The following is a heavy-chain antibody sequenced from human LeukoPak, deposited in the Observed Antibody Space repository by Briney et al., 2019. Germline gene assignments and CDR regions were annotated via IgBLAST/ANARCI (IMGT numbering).Heavy chain of an antibody. J-gene: IGHJ4*02. CDR1: GYSFNTNW. D-gene: IGHD3-16*01. Sequence: GESLKISCKGSGYSFNTNWIAWVRQTPGKGLEWMGIIYPGDSDTRYSPSFQGQVIISADKSISTAYLQWSSLKASDTAIYYCATYSDTFYFDCWGQGTLVTVSS. CDR3: ATYSDTFYFDC. V-gene: IGHV5-51*01. CDR2: IYPGDSDT.